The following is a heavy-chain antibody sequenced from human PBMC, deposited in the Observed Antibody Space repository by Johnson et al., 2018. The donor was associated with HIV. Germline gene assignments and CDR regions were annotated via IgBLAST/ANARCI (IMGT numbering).Heavy chain of an antibody. CDR2: ISSDGSNK. D-gene: IGHD2-15*01. J-gene: IGHJ3*02. V-gene: IGHV3-30*03. CDR3: ARFDEGWTAFDI. CDR1: GFTVISNY. Sequence: QVQLVDSGGGLIQPGGSLRLSCAASGFTVISNYLSWVRQAPGTGLEWVAVISSDGSNKYYADSVKGRFTISRDNSKNTLYLQMNSLRAEDTAVYYCARFDEGWTAFDIWGQGTMVTVSS.